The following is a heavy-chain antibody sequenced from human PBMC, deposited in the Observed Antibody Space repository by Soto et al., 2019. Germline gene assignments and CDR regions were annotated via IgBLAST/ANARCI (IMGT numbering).Heavy chain of an antibody. V-gene: IGHV3-21*01. D-gene: IGHD2-2*01. Sequence: VGSLRLSCAASGFTFSSYSMNWVRQAPGKGLEWVSSISSSSSYIYYADSVKGRFTISRDNAKNSLYLQMNSLRAEDTAVYYCARDLGVFVVVLAAAIDYWGQGTLVTVSS. CDR1: GFTFSSYS. J-gene: IGHJ4*02. CDR2: ISSSSSYI. CDR3: ARDLGVFVVVLAAAIDY.